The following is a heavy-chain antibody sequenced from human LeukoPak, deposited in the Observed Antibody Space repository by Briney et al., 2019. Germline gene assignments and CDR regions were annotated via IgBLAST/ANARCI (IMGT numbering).Heavy chain of an antibody. CDR3: ARNKAMAGIYNCDY. V-gene: IGHV1-18*01. CDR1: GYTFRNNG. D-gene: IGHD6-19*01. Sequence: GASVKVSCKASGYTFRNNGISWMRQAPGQGIEWMGWVSPYNGQTYYAQRLQGRITMTTDTSTSTAYMEVRSLTSDDTAVYFCARNKAMAGIYNCDYWGQGTLVTVSS. CDR2: VSPYNGQT. J-gene: IGHJ4*02.